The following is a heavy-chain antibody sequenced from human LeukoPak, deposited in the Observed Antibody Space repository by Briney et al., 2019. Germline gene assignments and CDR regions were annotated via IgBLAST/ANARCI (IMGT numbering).Heavy chain of an antibody. J-gene: IGHJ4*02. V-gene: IGHV3-48*02. CDR3: ARDADMFTDHTHGDY. CDR1: GFTFSSYS. D-gene: IGHD3-9*01. Sequence: GGSLRLSCAASGFTFSSYSMNWFRQAPGKGLEWVSYISGTSYSIYYADSVKGRFTISRDNAKNSLYLQMNSLRDEDTAVYYCARDADMFTDHTHGDYWGQGTLVTVSS. CDR2: ISGTSYSI.